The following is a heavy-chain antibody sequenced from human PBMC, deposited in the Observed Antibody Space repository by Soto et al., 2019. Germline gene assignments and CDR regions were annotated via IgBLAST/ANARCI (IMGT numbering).Heavy chain of an antibody. V-gene: IGHV3-23*01. J-gene: IGHJ5*02. CDR1: GFTFSSYA. Sequence: QSGGSLRLSCAASGFTFSSYAMSWVRQAPGKGLEWVSAISGSGGSTYYADSVKGRFTISRDNSKNTLYLQMNSLRAEDTAVYYCAKDQLAGVDNWFDPWGQGTLVTVSS. D-gene: IGHD6-6*01. CDR2: ISGSGGST. CDR3: AKDQLAGVDNWFDP.